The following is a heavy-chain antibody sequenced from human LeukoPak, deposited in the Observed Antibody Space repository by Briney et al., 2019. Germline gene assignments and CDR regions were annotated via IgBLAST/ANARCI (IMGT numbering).Heavy chain of an antibody. J-gene: IGHJ4*02. CDR3: AKPEDPARAAPYYFDY. CDR2: MSGSGGST. D-gene: IGHD1-14*01. V-gene: IGHV3-23*01. CDR1: GFXFSSYA. Sequence: PGGSLRLSCAASGFXFSSYAMSWVRQAPGKGLEWVSAMSGSGGSTYYADSVKGRFTISRDNSKNTLYLQMNSLRAEDTAVYYCAKPEDPARAAPYYFDYWGQGTLVTVSS.